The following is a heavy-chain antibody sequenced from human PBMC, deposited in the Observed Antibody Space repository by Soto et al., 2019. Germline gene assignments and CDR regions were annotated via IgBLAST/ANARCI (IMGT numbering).Heavy chain of an antibody. Sequence: QITLKESGPTLVKPTQTLTLTCTFSGFSLTSGGVGVGWIRQPPGKAPEWLALIYGDDDKRFKPSMKNRLSITRDNSRNEVVLKVTNMDPVDTATFFCAHKHAANWLFDYWGQGILVTVSS. CDR3: AHKHAANWLFDY. J-gene: IGHJ4*02. CDR1: GFSLTSGGVG. D-gene: IGHD1-1*01. CDR2: IYGDDDK. V-gene: IGHV2-5*02.